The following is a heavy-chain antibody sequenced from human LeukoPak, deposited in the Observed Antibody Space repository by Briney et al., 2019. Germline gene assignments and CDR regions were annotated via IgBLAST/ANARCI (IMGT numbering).Heavy chain of an antibody. CDR2: IYYSGST. V-gene: IGHV4-59*01. Sequence: SETLSLXCTVSGGSSSSYYWSWIRQPPGKGLEWIGYIYYSGSTNYNPSLKSRVTISVDTSKNQFSLKLSSVTAADTAVYYCARDAPYCSGGSCYRYYYYMDVWGKGTTVTVSS. CDR3: ARDAPYCSGGSCYRYYYYMDV. CDR1: GGSSSSYY. J-gene: IGHJ6*03. D-gene: IGHD2-15*01.